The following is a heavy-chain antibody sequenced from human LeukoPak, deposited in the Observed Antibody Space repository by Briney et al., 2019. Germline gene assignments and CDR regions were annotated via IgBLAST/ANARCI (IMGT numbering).Heavy chain of an antibody. Sequence: GGSLRLSCAASGFTFSRYWMHWVRQAPGKGLVWVSRINSDGSSTNYADSMKRRFTISRDNAKNTLFLQMDSLRAEDTAVYYCARLSECCSSTTCSIDYWGQGTLVTVSS. D-gene: IGHD2-2*01. CDR1: GFTFSRYW. CDR3: ARLSECCSSTTCSIDY. V-gene: IGHV3-74*01. CDR2: INSDGSST. J-gene: IGHJ4*02.